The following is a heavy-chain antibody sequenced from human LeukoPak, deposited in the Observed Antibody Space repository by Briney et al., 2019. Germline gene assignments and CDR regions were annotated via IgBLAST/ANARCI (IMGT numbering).Heavy chain of an antibody. D-gene: IGHD4-23*01. CDR2: INHSGST. Sequence: PSGTLSLTCAVYGGSFSGYYWSWIRQPPGKGLEWIGEINHSGSTNYNPSLKSRVTISVDTSKNQFSLKLSSVTAADTAVYYCARGRYGGNVDYWGQGTLVTVSS. CDR1: GGSFSGYY. J-gene: IGHJ4*02. V-gene: IGHV4-34*01. CDR3: ARGRYGGNVDY.